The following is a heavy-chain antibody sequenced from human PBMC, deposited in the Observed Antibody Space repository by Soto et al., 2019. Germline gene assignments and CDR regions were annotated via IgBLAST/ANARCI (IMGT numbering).Heavy chain of an antibody. V-gene: IGHV4-61*01. CDR2: IYYSGST. J-gene: IGHJ6*02. D-gene: IGHD3-22*01. Sequence: QVQLQESGPGLVKPSETLSLTCTVSGGSVSSGSYYWSWIRQPPGKGLEWIGYIYYSGSTNYNPSLKSRVTISVDTSKNQFSLKLSSVTAADTAVYYCARVGYDSSGYYFDYYYYYGMDVWGQGTTVTVSS. CDR3: ARVGYDSSGYYFDYYYYYGMDV. CDR1: GGSVSSGSYY.